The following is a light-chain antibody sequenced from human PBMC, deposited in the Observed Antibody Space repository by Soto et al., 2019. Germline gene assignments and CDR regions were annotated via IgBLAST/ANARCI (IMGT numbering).Light chain of an antibody. Sequence: SYELTQPLSVSVALGQTARITCGGNNIGIKNVHCDQQKPGQAPVLVIYRDSNRPSGIPERFSGSNSGNTATLTITRAQAGDEADYYCQVWDSSTGVFGGGTQLTVL. CDR3: QVWDSSTGV. CDR1: NIGIKN. CDR2: RDS. J-gene: IGLJ3*02. V-gene: IGLV3-9*01.